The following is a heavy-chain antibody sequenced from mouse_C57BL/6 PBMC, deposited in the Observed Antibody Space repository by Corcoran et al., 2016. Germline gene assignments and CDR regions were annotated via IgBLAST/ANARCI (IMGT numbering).Heavy chain of an antibody. CDR3: ARNLPYYAMDY. CDR2: INTYSGVP. J-gene: IGHJ4*01. Sequence: QIQLVQSGPELKKPGETVKISCKASGYTFTTYGMSWVKQAPGKGLKWMGWINTYSGVPTYADDFKGRFAFSLETSASTAYLQINNLKNEDTATYFCARNLPYYAMDYWGQGTSVTVSS. V-gene: IGHV9-3*01. D-gene: IGHD2-10*01. CDR1: GYTFTTYG.